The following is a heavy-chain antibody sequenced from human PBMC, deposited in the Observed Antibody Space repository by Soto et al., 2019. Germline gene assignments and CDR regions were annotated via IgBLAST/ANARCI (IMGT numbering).Heavy chain of an antibody. J-gene: IGHJ6*03. V-gene: IGHV4-59*01. CDR1: GGSISSYY. CDR3: ARGYDFWSGYYMDV. CDR2: IYYSGST. D-gene: IGHD3-3*01. Sequence: SETLSLTCTVSGGSISSYYWSWIRQPPGKGLEWIGYIYYSGSTNYNPSLKSRVTISVDTSKNQFSLKLSSVTAADTAVYYCARGYDFWSGYYMDVWGKGTTVTVSS.